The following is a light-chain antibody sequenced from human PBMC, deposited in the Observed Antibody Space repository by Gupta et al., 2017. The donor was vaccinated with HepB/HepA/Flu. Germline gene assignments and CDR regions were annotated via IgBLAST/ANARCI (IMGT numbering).Light chain of an antibody. CDR1: QGISSY. CDR3: KKEDSYPWT. CDR2: AAS. Sequence: ALLLPPSPSSFSSSTGARVPLTCRASQGISSYLAWYQQKPGKDPKLLSYAASPLQSGVPSRFSGSGSGTDFTLTISCLQSEDFATYEGKKEDSYPWTFGQGTKVEIK. V-gene: IGKV1-8*01. J-gene: IGKJ1*01.